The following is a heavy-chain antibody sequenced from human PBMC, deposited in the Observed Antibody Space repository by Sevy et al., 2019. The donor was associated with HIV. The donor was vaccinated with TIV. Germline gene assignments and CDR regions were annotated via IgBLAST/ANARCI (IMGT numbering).Heavy chain of an antibody. V-gene: IGHV3-7*01. CDR1: GFNFSSYW. CDR3: ARAIGLGY. Sequence: GSLRLSCVVSGFNFSSYWMSWVRQAPGRGLEWVANIRQDGSEKYYVDSVKGRFTISRDNAKNSLYLQMNSLRAEDTAVYYCARAIGLGYWGQGTLVTVSS. D-gene: IGHD3-16*01. CDR2: IRQDGSEK. J-gene: IGHJ4*02.